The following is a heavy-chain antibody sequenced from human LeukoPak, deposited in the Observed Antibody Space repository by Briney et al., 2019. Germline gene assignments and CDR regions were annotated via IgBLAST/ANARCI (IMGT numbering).Heavy chain of an antibody. V-gene: IGHV5-51*01. J-gene: IGHJ5*02. CDR3: ARLYTRLTRSIWGYFDP. D-gene: IGHD3-16*01. Sequence: GESLKISCKGSGYSCGTYWIGWVRQMPGKGLEWMGIIYPGDSHTRYSPSFQGQVTISADKSTSTAYLQWNSLKSSDTAIYYCARLYTRLTRSIWGYFDPWGQGTLVTVSS. CDR2: IYPGDSHT. CDR1: GYSCGTYW.